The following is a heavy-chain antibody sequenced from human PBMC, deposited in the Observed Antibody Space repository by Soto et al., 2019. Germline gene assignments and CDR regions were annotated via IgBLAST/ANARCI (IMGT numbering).Heavy chain of an antibody. J-gene: IGHJ3*02. V-gene: IGHV3-9*01. CDR1: GFTFDDYA. Sequence: GGSLRLSCAASGFTFDDYAMHWVRQAPGKGLEWVSGISWNSGSIGYADSVKGRFTISRDNAKNSLYLQMNSLRAEDTALYYCAKDSSNMTPGDAFDIWGQGTMVTGSS. CDR3: AKDSSNMTPGDAFDI. D-gene: IGHD3-16*01. CDR2: ISWNSGSI.